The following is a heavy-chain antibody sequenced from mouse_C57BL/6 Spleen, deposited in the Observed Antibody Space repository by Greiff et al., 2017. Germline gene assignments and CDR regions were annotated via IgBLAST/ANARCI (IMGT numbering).Heavy chain of an antibody. D-gene: IGHD3-2*02. CDR1: GYTFTDYN. V-gene: IGHV1-18*01. Sequence: EVQLVESGPELVKPGASVKIPCKASGYTFTDYNMDWVKQSHGKSLEWIGDINPNNGGTIYNQKFKGKATLTVDKSSSTAYMELRSLTSEDTAVYYCAREAGASGYYFDYWGQGTTLTVSS. CDR2: INPNNGGT. CDR3: AREAGASGYYFDY. J-gene: IGHJ2*01.